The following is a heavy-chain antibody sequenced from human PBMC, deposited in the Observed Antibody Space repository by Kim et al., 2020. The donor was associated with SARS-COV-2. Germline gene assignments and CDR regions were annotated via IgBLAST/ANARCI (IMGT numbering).Heavy chain of an antibody. D-gene: IGHD6-19*01. CDR2: IYSGGST. J-gene: IGHJ3*02. CDR1: GFTVSSNY. CDR3: ARPPLYSSGGGPDAFDI. Sequence: GGSLRLSCAASGFTVSSNYMSWVHQAPGKGLEWVSVIYSGGSTYYADSVKGRFTISRDNSKNTLYLQMNSLRAEDTAVYYCARPPLYSSGGGPDAFDIWGQGTMVTVSS. V-gene: IGHV3-66*02.